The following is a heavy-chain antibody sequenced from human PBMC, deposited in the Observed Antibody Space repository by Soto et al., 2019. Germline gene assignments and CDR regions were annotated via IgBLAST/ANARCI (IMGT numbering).Heavy chain of an antibody. J-gene: IGHJ5*02. Sequence: QVQLQESGPGLVKPSETLSLMCSVSGDSVSRGTYYWSWIRQSPERGLEWIAYSSYSGSTSYNPSFKSRATISVDTSKNQFSLRLRSLTAEDTAVYYCARQKSGLEFYNYFDPWGPGTLVTVSS. CDR3: ARQKSGLEFYNYFDP. CDR2: SSYSGST. V-gene: IGHV4-61*01. D-gene: IGHD3-3*01. CDR1: GDSVSRGTYY.